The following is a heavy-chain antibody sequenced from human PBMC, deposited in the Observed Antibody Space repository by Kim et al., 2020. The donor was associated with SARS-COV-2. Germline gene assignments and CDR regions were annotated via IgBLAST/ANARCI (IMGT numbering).Heavy chain of an antibody. J-gene: IGHJ4*02. CDR1: GASISINTFY. D-gene: IGHD3-10*01. V-gene: IGHV4-39*01. Sequence: SETLSLTCTVSGASISINTFYWGWIRQPPGKGLEWVGGVHHSGSTSYNPSRMSCASVSVDSSRKQFFLRLTSVTASDAAVYYCGRRSHSRPRGVWGQGILVTVSS. CDR3: GRRSHSRPRGV. CDR2: VHHSGST.